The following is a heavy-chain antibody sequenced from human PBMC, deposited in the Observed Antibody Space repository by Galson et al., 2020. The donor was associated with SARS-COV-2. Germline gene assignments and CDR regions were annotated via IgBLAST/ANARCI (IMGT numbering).Heavy chain of an antibody. CDR3: ATLSNVVVAVARGFYNLDV. CDR2: ISSSSTYI. V-gene: IGHV3-21*01. Sequence: NSGGSLRLSCAASGFTFRSYSMNWVRQAPGKGLEWVSSISSSSTYIHYADSVKGRFTISRDNAKNSLFLQMNSLRAEDTAVYYCATLSNVVVAVARGFYNLDVWGKGTTVTISS. D-gene: IGHD2-2*01. J-gene: IGHJ6*03. CDR1: GFTFRSYS.